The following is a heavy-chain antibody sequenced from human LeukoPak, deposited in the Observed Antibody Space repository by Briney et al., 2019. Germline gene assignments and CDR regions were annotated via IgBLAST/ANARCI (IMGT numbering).Heavy chain of an antibody. CDR1: GYTFTGYY. CDR3: ARVRYRSSSPLDY. J-gene: IGHJ4*02. CDR2: INPNSGGT. D-gene: IGHD6-6*01. Sequence: ASVKVSCKASGYTFTGYYMHWVRQAPGQGLEWMGWINPNSGGTNYAQKFQGRVTMTRDTSISTAYMELSRLRSDDTAMYYCARVRYRSSSPLDYWGQGTLVTVSS. V-gene: IGHV1-2*02.